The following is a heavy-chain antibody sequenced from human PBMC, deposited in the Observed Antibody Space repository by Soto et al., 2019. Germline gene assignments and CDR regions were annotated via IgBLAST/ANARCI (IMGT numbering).Heavy chain of an antibody. J-gene: IGHJ5*01. Sequence: QVQLQESGPGLVKPSQTLSLTCTVSGDSISRGGYYYNWIRHLPGKGLEWIGYIYHTGSTNYNPSPKSRGTITVAPSKNPLSLECRSVTAADTAVYYCVREGAGGYGLGWFDPWGQGTLVTVSS. CDR3: VREGAGGYGLGWFDP. V-gene: IGHV4-31*03. CDR2: IYHTGST. D-gene: IGHD2-15*01. CDR1: GDSISRGGYY.